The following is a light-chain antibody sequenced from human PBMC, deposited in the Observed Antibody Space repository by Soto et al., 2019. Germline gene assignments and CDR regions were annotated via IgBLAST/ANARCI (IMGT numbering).Light chain of an antibody. Sequence: VVAQSRGTRPFSPGERATLSGRASQGVSSYLAWYQQKPGQAPRLLIYDASNRDTGIPARFSGSGPGTDFTLTITSLEPEDFAVYFCHQRYNWPRVTFGQGTRLEIK. CDR1: QGVSSY. V-gene: IGKV3D-11*01. J-gene: IGKJ5*01. CDR2: DAS. CDR3: HQRYNWPRVT.